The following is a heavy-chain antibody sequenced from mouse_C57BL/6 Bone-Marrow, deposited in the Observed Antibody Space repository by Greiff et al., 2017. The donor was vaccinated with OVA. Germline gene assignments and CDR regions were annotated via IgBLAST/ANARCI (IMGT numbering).Heavy chain of an antibody. J-gene: IGHJ2*01. CDR2: IDPSDSYT. D-gene: IGHD1-1*01. CDR3: ARSVITTVVANGYSYYFDY. V-gene: IGHV1-69*01. Sequence: QVQLQQPGAELVMPGASVKLSCKASGYTFTSYWMHWVQQRPGQGLEWIGEIDPSDSYTNSNQKFTGKSTLTVDKSSSTAYMQLSSLTSEDSAVYYCARSVITTVVANGYSYYFDYWGQGTTLTVSS. CDR1: GYTFTSYW.